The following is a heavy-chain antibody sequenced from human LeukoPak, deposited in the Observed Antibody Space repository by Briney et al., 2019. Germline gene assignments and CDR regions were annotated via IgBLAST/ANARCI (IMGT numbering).Heavy chain of an antibody. CDR1: GFTFSSYA. Sequence: PGGSLRLSCAASGFTFSSYAMIWVRQAPGKGLEWVPAISGSGGSTYYADSVKGRFTISRDNSKNTLYLQMNSLRAEDTAVYYCAKPDIVVVPAAIGYWGQGTLVTVSS. J-gene: IGHJ4*02. D-gene: IGHD2-2*02. CDR2: ISGSGGST. V-gene: IGHV3-23*01. CDR3: AKPDIVVVPAAIGY.